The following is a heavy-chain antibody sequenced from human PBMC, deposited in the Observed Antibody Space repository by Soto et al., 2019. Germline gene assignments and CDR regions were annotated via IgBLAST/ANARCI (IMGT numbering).Heavy chain of an antibody. Sequence: QVQLVQSRGEVKKPGASVKVSCKTSGYSFTTYGISWVRQAPGQGLEWMGWISGYNGNTNYAQNLQGRVTMTTDTSTSTAYMELRSLSSDDTAVYYCAREGPAPYYYYDMDVWGKGSTVTVSS. CDR1: GYSFTTYG. J-gene: IGHJ6*04. V-gene: IGHV1-18*01. CDR2: ISGYNGNT. CDR3: AREGPAPYYYYDMDV.